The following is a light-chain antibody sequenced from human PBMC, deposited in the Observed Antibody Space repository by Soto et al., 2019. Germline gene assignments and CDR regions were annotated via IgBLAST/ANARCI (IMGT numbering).Light chain of an antibody. CDR3: CSYAGSSTVV. CDR1: SSDVGSYNL. V-gene: IGLV2-23*01. Sequence: QSVLTQPASVSGSPGQSITISCTGTSSDVGSYNLVSWYQQHPGKAPKLMIYEGSKWPSGVSNRFSGSKSGNTASLTISGLQAEDEADYYCCSYAGSSTVVFGGGTKVTVL. CDR2: EGS. J-gene: IGLJ2*01.